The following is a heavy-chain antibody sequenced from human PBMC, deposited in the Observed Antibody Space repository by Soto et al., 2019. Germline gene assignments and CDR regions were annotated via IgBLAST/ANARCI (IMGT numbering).Heavy chain of an antibody. V-gene: IGHV4-34*01. J-gene: IGHJ5*02. CDR3: ERGSSSGAYNWFDP. CDR1: GGSFSGYY. D-gene: IGHD6-6*01. Sequence: PSETLSLTCAVYGGSFSGYYWSWIRQPPGKGLEWIGEINHSGSTNYNPSLKSRVTISVDTSKNQFSLKLSSVTAADTAVYYCERGSSSGAYNWFDPWGQGTLVTVSS. CDR2: INHSGST.